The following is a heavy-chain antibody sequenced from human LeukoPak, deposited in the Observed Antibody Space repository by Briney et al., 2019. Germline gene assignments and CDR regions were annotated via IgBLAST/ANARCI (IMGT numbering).Heavy chain of an antibody. CDR3: ATPRSLAKIPYDAFDI. Sequence: SVKVSCKASGGTFSSYAISWVRQAPGQGLEWMGRIIPIFGTANYAQKFQGRGTITTDESTSTAYMELSSLRSEDTAVYYCATPRSLAKIPYDAFDIWGQGTMVTVSS. D-gene: IGHD5-12*01. J-gene: IGHJ3*02. CDR1: GGTFSSYA. V-gene: IGHV1-69*05. CDR2: IIPIFGTA.